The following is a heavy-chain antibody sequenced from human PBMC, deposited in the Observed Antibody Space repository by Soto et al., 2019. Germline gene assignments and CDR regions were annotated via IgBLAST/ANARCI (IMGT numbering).Heavy chain of an antibody. Sequence: QVQLVQSGAEVKKPGSSVKVSCKASGGTFSSYTISWVRQAPGQGLEWLGRIIPILGIANYAQKFQGRVTITAYKSTITAYMELSSLRSEDTAVYYCARLVDTADFDYWGQGTLVTVSS. V-gene: IGHV1-69*02. CDR2: IIPILGIA. CDR1: GGTFSSYT. D-gene: IGHD5-18*01. CDR3: ARLVDTADFDY. J-gene: IGHJ4*02.